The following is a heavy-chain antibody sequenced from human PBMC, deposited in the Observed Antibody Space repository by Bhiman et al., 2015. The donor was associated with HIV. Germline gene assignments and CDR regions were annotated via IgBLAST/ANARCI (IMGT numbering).Heavy chain of an antibody. D-gene: IGHD3-3*01. V-gene: IGHV3-33*06. CDR3: AKDLGESENEEWASDYYDFGSDYPGQDPRGVVGTFDI. CDR1: GFTFSSYG. CDR2: IWFDGSNK. J-gene: IGHJ3*02. Sequence: QVQLVESGGGVVQPGRSLRLSCAASGFTFSSYGMHWVRQAPGKGLEWVAVIWFDGSNKYYADSVKGRFTISRDNSKNTLYLQMNSLRAEDTAVYYCAKDLGESENEEWASDYYDFGSDYPGQDPRGVVGTFDIWGHGTMVTVSS.